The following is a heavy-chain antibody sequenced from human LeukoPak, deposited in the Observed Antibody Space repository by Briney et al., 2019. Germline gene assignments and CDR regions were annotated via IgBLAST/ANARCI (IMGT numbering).Heavy chain of an antibody. CDR3: ARDFVVVPAAYYYYGMDG. CDR2: IIPILGIA. J-gene: IGHJ6*02. V-gene: IGHV1-69*04. Sequence: SVKVSFKASGGTFSSYAISWVRQAPGQGLEWMGRIIPILGIANYAQKFQGRVTITADKSTSTAYMELSSLRSEDTAVYYCARDFVVVPAAYYYYGMDGWGQGTTVTVSS. CDR1: GGTFSSYA. D-gene: IGHD2-2*01.